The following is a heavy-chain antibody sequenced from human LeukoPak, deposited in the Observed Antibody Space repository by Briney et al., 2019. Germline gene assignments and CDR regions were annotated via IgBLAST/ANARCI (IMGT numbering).Heavy chain of an antibody. V-gene: IGHV1-18*01. CDR1: GYTFTSYG. Sequence: ASVKVSCKASGYTFTSYGISWVRQAPEQGLGWMGWISAYNGNTNYAQKLQGRVTMTTDTSTSTAYMELRSLRSDDTAVYYCARESNYYDSSGHVYYGMDVWGQGTTVTVSS. D-gene: IGHD3-22*01. CDR2: ISAYNGNT. J-gene: IGHJ6*02. CDR3: ARESNYYDSSGHVYYGMDV.